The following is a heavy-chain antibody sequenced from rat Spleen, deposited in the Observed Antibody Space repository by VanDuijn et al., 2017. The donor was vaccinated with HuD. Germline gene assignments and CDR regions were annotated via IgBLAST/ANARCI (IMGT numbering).Heavy chain of an antibody. CDR2: ISYEGSST. Sequence: EVQLVESGGGLVQPGRSMKLSCAASGFTFSDYYMAWVRQAPKKGLEWVASISYEGSSTYYGDSVKGRFTISRDNAKSTLYLQMNSLRSEDTATYYCARRVGGQGWYFDYWGQGVMVTVSS. CDR1: GFTFSDYY. J-gene: IGHJ2*01. V-gene: IGHV5-22*01. D-gene: IGHD1-1*01. CDR3: ARRVGGQGWYFDY.